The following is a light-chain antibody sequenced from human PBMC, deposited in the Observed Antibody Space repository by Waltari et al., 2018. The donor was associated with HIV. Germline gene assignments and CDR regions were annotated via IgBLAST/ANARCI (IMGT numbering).Light chain of an antibody. Sequence: SYVLTQPPSVSVAPGNTARLTCGGSHSLTKSGQWYQPKPGQAPVRVIYDDNDRPSGSPDRFSGSSSGNTATLTISRVEAGDEADYYGQVWDTGSDHWVFGGGTELAVL. CDR2: DDN. J-gene: IGLJ3*02. CDR3: QVWDTGSDHWV. V-gene: IGLV3-21*01. CDR1: HSLTKS.